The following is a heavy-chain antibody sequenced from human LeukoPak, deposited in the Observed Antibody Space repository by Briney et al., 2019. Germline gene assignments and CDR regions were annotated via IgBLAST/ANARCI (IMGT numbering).Heavy chain of an antibody. CDR1: GFTFSSYW. Sequence: GGSLRLSCAASGFTFSSYWMHWVRQAPGKGLVWVSRINSDGSSTSYADSVKGRFTISRDNAKNTLYLQMNSLRAEDTAVYYCARGTIDYYDSSGYYPDGYWGQGTLVTVSS. CDR3: ARGTIDYYDSSGYYPDGY. J-gene: IGHJ4*02. V-gene: IGHV3-74*01. CDR2: INSDGSST. D-gene: IGHD3-22*01.